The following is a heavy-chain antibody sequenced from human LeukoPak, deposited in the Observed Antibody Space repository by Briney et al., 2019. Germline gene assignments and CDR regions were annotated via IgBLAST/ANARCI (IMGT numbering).Heavy chain of an antibody. D-gene: IGHD4-17*01. V-gene: IGHV3-23*01. Sequence: AGSLTLSCAASGFCFNSYAMSWVRQAPGKGLEWVSGISGSGVSTHYADSVKGRFTVSRDNSKNTLSAQMNSLRAEDTAVYFCARVIDYGALDACDIWGQGTMVTVSS. CDR2: ISGSGVST. CDR3: ARVIDYGALDACDI. CDR1: GFCFNSYA. J-gene: IGHJ3*02.